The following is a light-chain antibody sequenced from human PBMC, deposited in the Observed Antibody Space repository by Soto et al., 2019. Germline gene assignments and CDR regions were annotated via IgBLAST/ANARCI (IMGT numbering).Light chain of an antibody. V-gene: IGLV2-14*01. Sequence: QSVLTQPASVSGSPGQSITISCTGTSSDVGAYIFVSWYQQYPGKAPKLMIYDITNRPSGVSNRLSGSKAGNTASLTISGLQAEDEADYYCVSFTTSKSDVFGTGTKVTVL. CDR3: VSFTTSKSDV. J-gene: IGLJ1*01. CDR2: DIT. CDR1: SSDVGAYIF.